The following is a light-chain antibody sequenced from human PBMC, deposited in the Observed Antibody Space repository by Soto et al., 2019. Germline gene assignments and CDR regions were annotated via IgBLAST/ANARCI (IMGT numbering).Light chain of an antibody. Sequence: ELVLTQSPGTLSLSPGESATLSCRASQSVSSGYLAWYQQKPGQAPRLLMFGVSSRATGIPDRFSGSGSGTDFTLTISRLEPEDFAVYYCQQYGSSPPAYTFGQGTKLEIK. V-gene: IGKV3-20*01. J-gene: IGKJ2*01. CDR3: QQYGSSPPAYT. CDR2: GVS. CDR1: QSVSSGY.